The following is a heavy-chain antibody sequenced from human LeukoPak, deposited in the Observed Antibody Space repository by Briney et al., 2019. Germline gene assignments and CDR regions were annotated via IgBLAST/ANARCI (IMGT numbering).Heavy chain of an antibody. CDR1: GDSVSNNSAA. Sequence: QALSLTCPISGDSVSNNSAAWNWITQSPSRALEWLGRTYYRSKWFNDYAVSVKSRITINPDTSNNQFSLQLNSVTPEDTAVYYCARGYSSSIDYWGQGTLVTVSS. CDR3: ARGYSSSIDY. V-gene: IGHV6-1*01. D-gene: IGHD6-13*01. J-gene: IGHJ4*02. CDR2: TYYRSKWFN.